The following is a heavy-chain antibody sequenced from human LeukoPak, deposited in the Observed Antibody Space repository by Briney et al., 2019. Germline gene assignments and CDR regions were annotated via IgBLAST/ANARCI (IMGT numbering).Heavy chain of an antibody. CDR2: TRFDGKNK. V-gene: IGHV3-30*02. CDR3: ARGSQYNILTGFIVGAMDDFDS. D-gene: IGHD3-9*01. CDR1: GFTFSRYG. Sequence: GGSLRLSCAASGFTFSRYGMHWVRQAPGKGLEWVSFTRFDGKNKYYADSVKGRFTISKDSSKNTLDLQMNSLRTEDTAVYYCARGSQYNILTGFIVGAMDDFDSWGQGTLVTVSS. J-gene: IGHJ5*01.